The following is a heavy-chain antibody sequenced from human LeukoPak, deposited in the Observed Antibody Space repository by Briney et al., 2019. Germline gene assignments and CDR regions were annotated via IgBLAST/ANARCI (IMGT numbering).Heavy chain of an antibody. D-gene: IGHD1-1*01. CDR2: IYTSGST. J-gene: IGHJ4*02. CDR1: GGSISSGSYY. V-gene: IGHV4-61*02. Sequence: SETLSLACTVSGGSISSGSYYWNWIRQPAGKGLEWIGRIYTSGSTNYNPSLKSRVTISVDTSKNQFSLKLSSVTAADTAVYYCARDRGTWNDDGFDYWGQGTLVTVSS. CDR3: ARDRGTWNDDGFDY.